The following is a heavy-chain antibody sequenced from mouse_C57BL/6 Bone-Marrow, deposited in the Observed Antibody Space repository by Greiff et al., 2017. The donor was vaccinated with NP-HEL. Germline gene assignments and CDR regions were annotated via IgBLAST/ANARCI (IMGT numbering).Heavy chain of an antibody. J-gene: IGHJ4*01. CDR1: GFNIKNTY. Sequence: EVQLVESVAELVRPGASVKLSCTASGFNIKNTYMHWVKQRPEQGLEWIGRIDPANGNTKYAPKFQGKATITADTSSNTAYLQLSSLTSEDTAIYYCARISSGCYYAMDYWGQGTSVTVSS. V-gene: IGHV14-3*01. CDR3: ARISSGCYYAMDY. D-gene: IGHD3-2*02. CDR2: IDPANGNT.